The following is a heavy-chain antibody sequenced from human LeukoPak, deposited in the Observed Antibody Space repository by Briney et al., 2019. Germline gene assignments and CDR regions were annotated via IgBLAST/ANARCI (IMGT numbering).Heavy chain of an antibody. V-gene: IGHV4-39*01. CDR1: GGSISSSSHY. D-gene: IGHD2-15*01. CDR3: ATRQGGSAGFFPYFAY. Sequence: KPSETLSLTCTVFGGSISSSSHYWGWIRQPPGEGLEWIGSIYFSGSTYYSPSLKSRVTISVDPSTNQFSLKLSSVTAADTAVYYCATRQGGSAGFFPYFAYWAKEPVVTVS. CDR2: IYFSGST. J-gene: IGHJ4*02.